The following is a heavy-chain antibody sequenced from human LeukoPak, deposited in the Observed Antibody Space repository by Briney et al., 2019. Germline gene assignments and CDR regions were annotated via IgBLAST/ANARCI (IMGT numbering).Heavy chain of an antibody. V-gene: IGHV4-39*07. CDR3: ARVGSCSGGSCYYRLFDY. J-gene: IGHJ4*02. CDR2: IYYSGST. Sequence: SETLSLTCTVSGDSITSSSYYWGRIRQPPGKGLEWIGSIYYSGSTYYSPSLKSRVTISVDTSKNQFSLKLSSVTAADTAVYYCARVGSCSGGSCYYRLFDYWGQGTLVTVSS. CDR1: GDSITSSSYY. D-gene: IGHD2-15*01.